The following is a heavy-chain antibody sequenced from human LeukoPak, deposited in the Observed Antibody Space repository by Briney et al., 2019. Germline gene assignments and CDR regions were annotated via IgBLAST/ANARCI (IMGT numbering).Heavy chain of an antibody. CDR1: GFTFSSYG. D-gene: IGHD6-13*01. CDR2: ISYDGSNK. Sequence: GGSLRLSCAASGFTFSSYGMHWVRQAPGKGLEWVAVISYDGSNKYYADSVKGRFTISRDNSKNTLYLQMNSLRAEDTAVYYCAKGGYFAYWGQGTLVTVSS. J-gene: IGHJ4*02. CDR3: AKGGYFAY. V-gene: IGHV3-30*18.